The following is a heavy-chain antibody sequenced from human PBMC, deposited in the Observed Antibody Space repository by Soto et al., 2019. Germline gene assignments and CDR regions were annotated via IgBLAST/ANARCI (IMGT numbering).Heavy chain of an antibody. J-gene: IGHJ4*02. CDR1: GFTFSSSG. Sequence: QVQLVESGGGVVQPGRSLRLSCAASGFTFSSSGMHWVRQAPGKGLEWVAVIWYDGSNKYYADSVKGLFTISRDNSKNTLYLQMNSLRAEDTAVYYCARVAEHGDYPPLDWCQGTLVTVSS. CDR3: ARVAEHGDYPPLD. D-gene: IGHD4-17*01. CDR2: IWYDGSNK. V-gene: IGHV3-33*01.